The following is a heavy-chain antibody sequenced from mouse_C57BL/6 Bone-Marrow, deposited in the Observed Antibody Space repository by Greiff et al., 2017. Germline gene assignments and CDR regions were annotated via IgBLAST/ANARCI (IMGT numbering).Heavy chain of an antibody. V-gene: IGHV5-17*01. CDR1: GFTFSDYG. J-gene: IGHJ4*01. Sequence: EVMLVESGAGLVKPGGSLKLSCAASGFTFSDYGMHWVRQAPEKGLEWVAYISSGSSTIYYADTVKGRFTISRDNAKNTLFLQMTSLMSDDTAMYYCATLGDYWGQGTSVTVSS. CDR3: ATLGDY. CDR2: ISSGSSTI.